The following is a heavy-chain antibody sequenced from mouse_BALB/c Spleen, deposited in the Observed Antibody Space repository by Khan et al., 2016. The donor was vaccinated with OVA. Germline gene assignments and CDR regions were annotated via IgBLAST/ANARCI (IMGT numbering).Heavy chain of an antibody. CDR2: IYPGTGST. J-gene: IGHJ4*01. D-gene: IGHD2-2*01. V-gene: IGHV1S132*01. CDR1: GYIFTSYW. Sequence: QVQLQQSGAELVRPGASVKLSCKTSGYIFTSYWIHWVKQTSGQGLEWIARIYPGTGSTYYTEKFTGQATLTADTSSNTAYMQLSSLKSEDSAVDFCARWGGYDRDYAMDYWGQGTSVTVSS. CDR3: ARWGGYDRDYAMDY.